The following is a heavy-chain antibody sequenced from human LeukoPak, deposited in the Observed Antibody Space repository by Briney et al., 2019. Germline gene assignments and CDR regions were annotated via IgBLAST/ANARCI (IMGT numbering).Heavy chain of an antibody. V-gene: IGHV3-7*03. Sequence: GGSLRLSCAASGFTFSSYWMNWARQAPGKGLEWVASINHNGNVNYYVDSVKGRFTISRDNAKNSLYLQMSNLRAEDTAVYFCARAISGYNYGLDYWGQGTLVTVSS. D-gene: IGHD5-18*01. CDR2: INHNGNVN. CDR1: GFTFSSYW. J-gene: IGHJ4*02. CDR3: ARAISGYNYGLDY.